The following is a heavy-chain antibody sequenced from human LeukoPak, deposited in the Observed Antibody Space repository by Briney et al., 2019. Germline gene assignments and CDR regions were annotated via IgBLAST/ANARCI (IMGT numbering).Heavy chain of an antibody. CDR2: MNPNSGNT. CDR3: ARYYYYGMDV. V-gene: IGHV1-8*01. J-gene: IGHJ6*02. Sequence: ASVKVSCKASGYTFISYDINWVRQATGQGLEWMGWMNPNSGNTGYAQKFQGRVTMTRYTSISTAYMELSSLRSEDTAVYYCARYYYYGMDVWGQGTTVTVSS. CDR1: GYTFISYD.